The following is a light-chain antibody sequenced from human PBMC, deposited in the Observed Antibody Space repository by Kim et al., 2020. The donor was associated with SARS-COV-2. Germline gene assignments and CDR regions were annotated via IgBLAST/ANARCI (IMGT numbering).Light chain of an antibody. V-gene: IGLV3-19*01. CDR1: SRRSYY. Sequence: ALGQTVRITCQGDSRRSYYASWYQQKPGQAPVLVIYGKNNRPSGIPDRFSGSSSGNTASLTITGAQAEDEGDYYCNSRDSSGNHVVFGGGTQLTVL. J-gene: IGLJ2*01. CDR2: GKN. CDR3: NSRDSSGNHVV.